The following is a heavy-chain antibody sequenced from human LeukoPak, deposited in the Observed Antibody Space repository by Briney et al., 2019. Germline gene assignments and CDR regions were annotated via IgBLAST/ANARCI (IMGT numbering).Heavy chain of an antibody. Sequence: RSGGSLRLSCAASGFTFDDYGMSWVRHAPGKGLEWVSGINWNGGSTGYADSVKGRFTISRDNAKNSLYLQMNSLRAEDTAVYYCARAQRDILTGYHPYYYYGMDVWGQGTTVTVSS. CDR1: GFTFDDYG. V-gene: IGHV3-20*04. CDR3: ARAQRDILTGYHPYYYYGMDV. J-gene: IGHJ6*02. CDR2: INWNGGST. D-gene: IGHD3-9*01.